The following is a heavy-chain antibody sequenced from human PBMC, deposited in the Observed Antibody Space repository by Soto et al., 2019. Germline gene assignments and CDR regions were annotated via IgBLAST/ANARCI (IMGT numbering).Heavy chain of an antibody. CDR3: AKDDGSTWSMFYSYYGVDV. Sequence: QVQLVESGGGVVQPGRSLRLSCAASGFTFSNYGIHWVRQAPGKGLEWVAVISYDGGSKDYADSLKGRFTISRDNSKNTLYLQMNSLRIEDTAVYYCAKDDGSTWSMFYSYYGVDVWGQGTTVTVSS. J-gene: IGHJ6*02. V-gene: IGHV3-30*18. CDR2: ISYDGGSK. CDR1: GFTFSNYG. D-gene: IGHD6-13*01.